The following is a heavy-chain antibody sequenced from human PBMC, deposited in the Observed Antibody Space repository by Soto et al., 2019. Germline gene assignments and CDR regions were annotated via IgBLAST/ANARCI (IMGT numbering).Heavy chain of an antibody. CDR2: ISSSSSTI. J-gene: IGHJ6*03. V-gene: IGHV3-48*01. D-gene: IGHD2-15*01. CDR3: ASAGYCSGGSCYSPSYYYYYYMDV. CDR1: GFTFSSYS. Sequence: GGSLRLSCAAFGFTFSSYSMNWVRQAPGKGLEWVSYISSSSSTIYYADSVKGRFTISRDNAKNSLYLQMNSLRAEDTAVYYCASAGYCSGGSCYSPSYYYYYYMDVWGKGTTVTVSS.